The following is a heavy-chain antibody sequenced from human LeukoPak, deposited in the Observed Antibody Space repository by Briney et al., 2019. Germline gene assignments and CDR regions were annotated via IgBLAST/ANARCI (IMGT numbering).Heavy chain of an antibody. V-gene: IGHV3-23*01. J-gene: IGHJ3*01. Sequence: GGSLRLSCAGSGFIFGSYWMSWVRQAPGKGLEWVSFISGTGLSKYYVDSVKGRFTISRDNSKNMMYLQMDSLRAGDTARYHCARLMKHMREDVYDVWGQGTVVIVSS. CDR2: ISGTGLSK. D-gene: IGHD2-21*01. CDR1: GFIFGSYW. CDR3: ARLMKHMREDVYDV.